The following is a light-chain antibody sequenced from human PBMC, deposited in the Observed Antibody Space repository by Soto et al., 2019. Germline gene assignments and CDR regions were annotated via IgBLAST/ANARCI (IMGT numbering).Light chain of an antibody. CDR1: SSNIGSNT. V-gene: IGLV1-44*01. J-gene: IGLJ3*02. CDR2: IND. Sequence: QSVLTQPPSASGTPGQRVTISCSGSSSNIGSNTVNWYQQLPGTAPKLLIYINDQRPSGVPDRFSGSKSGTSASLAISGLQSEDEGDYYCATWDDSLNGPMFGGGTKLTVL. CDR3: ATWDDSLNGPM.